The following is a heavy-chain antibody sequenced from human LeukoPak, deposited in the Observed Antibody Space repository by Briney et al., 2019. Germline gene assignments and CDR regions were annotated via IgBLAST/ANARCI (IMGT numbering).Heavy chain of an antibody. CDR3: TTRRQDGW. V-gene: IGHV3-15*01. J-gene: IGHJ4*02. D-gene: IGHD2-15*01. CDR2: IKSKSDGGTI. CDR1: GFTFSDAW. Sequence: XGSLRLSCVGSGFTFSDAWMSWVRQAPGKGLEWVGRIKSKSDGGTIDYAAPVKGRFTISRDDSRNTLYLQMNSLKTEDTAVYYCTTRRQDGWWGQGTLVTVS.